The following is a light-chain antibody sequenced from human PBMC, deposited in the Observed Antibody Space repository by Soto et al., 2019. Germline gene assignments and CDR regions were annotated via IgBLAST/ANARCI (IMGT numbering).Light chain of an antibody. CDR2: GAS. Sequence: EIVLTQSPATLSLSPGERATLSCRASQSVSSSYLAWYQQKPGQAPRLLIYGASSRATDIPDRFSGSGSGTDFTLTISRLESEDFAVYYCQQYGSSPRTFGQGTKVEIK. V-gene: IGKV3-20*01. CDR3: QQYGSSPRT. J-gene: IGKJ1*01. CDR1: QSVSSSY.